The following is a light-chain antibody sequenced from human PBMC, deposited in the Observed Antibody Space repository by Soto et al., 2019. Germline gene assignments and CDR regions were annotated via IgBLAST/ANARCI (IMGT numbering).Light chain of an antibody. CDR1: QSIDNY. Sequence: DIQMTQSPPSLSASVGDRVTITCRATQSIDNYLNWYQQKPGTAPKLLIYAASSLFSGVPSRFSGSGSGTDFPLTISSLQPEDFAIYYCQQGYSSRWTFGQGTKVEIK. CDR2: AAS. J-gene: IGKJ1*01. V-gene: IGKV1-39*01. CDR3: QQGYSSRWT.